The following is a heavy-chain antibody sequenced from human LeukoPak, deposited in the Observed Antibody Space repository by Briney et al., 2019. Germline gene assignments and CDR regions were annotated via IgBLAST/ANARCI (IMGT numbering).Heavy chain of an antibody. J-gene: IGHJ4*02. CDR1: GFTFSDYG. V-gene: IGHV3-30*18. D-gene: IGHD6-13*01. Sequence: GRSLRLSCAASGFTFSDYGMHWVRQAPGKGLEWVAVIANDGRDKKYADSVRDRFTISRDNSKNTVYLQMNSLRAEDTAVFYCVKDMKIKAAGYYFDYWGQGTLVTVSS. CDR3: VKDMKIKAAGYYFDY. CDR2: IANDGRDK.